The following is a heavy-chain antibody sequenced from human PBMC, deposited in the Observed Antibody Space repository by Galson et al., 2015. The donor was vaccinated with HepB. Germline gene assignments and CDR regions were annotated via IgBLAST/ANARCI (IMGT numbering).Heavy chain of an antibody. J-gene: IGHJ2*01. Sequence: SETLSLTCAVYGGSFSGYYWSWIRQPPGRGLEWIGEINHSGSTNYNPSLKSRVTISVDTSKNQFSLKLSSVTAADTAVYYCARGRRSGSYNSVYFDLWGRGTLVTVSS. CDR2: INHSGST. D-gene: IGHD1-26*01. CDR3: ARGRRSGSYNSVYFDL. CDR1: GGSFSGYY. V-gene: IGHV4-34*01.